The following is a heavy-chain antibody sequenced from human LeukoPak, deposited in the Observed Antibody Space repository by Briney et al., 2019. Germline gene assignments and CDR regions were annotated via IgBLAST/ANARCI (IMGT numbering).Heavy chain of an antibody. Sequence: GGSLRLSCAASGFTFSSYAMHWVRQAPGKGLEWVAVISYDGSNKYYADSEKGRFTISRDNSKNTLYLQMNSLRAEDTAVYYCASGDYYDSSAEWGQGTLVTVSS. D-gene: IGHD3-22*01. CDR2: ISYDGSNK. J-gene: IGHJ4*02. CDR1: GFTFSSYA. V-gene: IGHV3-30*01. CDR3: ASGDYYDSSAE.